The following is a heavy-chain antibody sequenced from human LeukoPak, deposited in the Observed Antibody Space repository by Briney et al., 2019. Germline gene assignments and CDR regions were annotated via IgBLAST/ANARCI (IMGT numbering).Heavy chain of an antibody. CDR3: ARLRYYGSSGYSYAFVI. J-gene: IGHJ3*02. Sequence: GEFLKISCKGSGYSFTSYWIGWVRQMPGEGLEWMGIIYPGDSDTRYSPFFQGQVTISADRSISTAYLQWSSLKASDTAMYYCARLRYYGSSGYSYAFVIRGQGTMVSASS. V-gene: IGHV5-51*01. CDR1: GYSFTSYW. CDR2: IYPGDSDT. D-gene: IGHD3-22*01.